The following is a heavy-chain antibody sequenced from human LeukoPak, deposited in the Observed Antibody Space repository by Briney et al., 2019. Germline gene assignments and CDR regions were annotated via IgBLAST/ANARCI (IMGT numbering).Heavy chain of an antibody. CDR2: IYYSGST. J-gene: IGHJ4*02. CDR1: GGSISSSSYY. V-gene: IGHV4-39*07. Sequence: PSETLSLTGTVSGGSISSSSYYWGWIRQPPGKGLGWIGSIYYSGSTYYNPSLKSRVTISVDTSKNQFSLKLSSVTAADTAVYYCNGYRDYDSSGFFDYWGQGTLVTVPS. CDR3: NGYRDYDSSGFFDY. D-gene: IGHD3-22*01.